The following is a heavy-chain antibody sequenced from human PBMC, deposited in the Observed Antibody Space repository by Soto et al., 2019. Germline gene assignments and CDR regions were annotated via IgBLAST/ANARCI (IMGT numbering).Heavy chain of an antibody. D-gene: IGHD3-9*01. CDR2: IRSKANSYAT. CDR1: GLTVSASA. J-gene: IGHJ3*02. CDR3: IRRTDWLLLYAAFDI. V-gene: IGHV3-73*01. Sequence: GVSVGRSCATSGLTVSASAMHWVRQPSGKELERVGRIRSKANSYATAYAASVKGRFTISRDDSKNTAYLQMNSLKTEDTAVYFFIRRTDWLLLYAAFDIWGLATMV.